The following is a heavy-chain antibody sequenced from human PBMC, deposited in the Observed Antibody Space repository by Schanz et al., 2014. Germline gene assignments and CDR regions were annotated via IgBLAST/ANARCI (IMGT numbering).Heavy chain of an antibody. D-gene: IGHD2-15*01. CDR1: GFTLSSYA. J-gene: IGHJ4*02. CDR2: ISYDGSNK. V-gene: IGHV3-30-3*01. CDR3: ARDRGYCSGGSCLTFDY. Sequence: VQLVESGGGVVQPGWSLRLSCAAYGFTLSSYAMHWVRQAPGKGLEWVAVISYDGSNKYYADSVKGRFTISRDNSKNTLYLQMNTLRAEDTAVYYCARDRGYCSGGSCLTFDYWGQGTLVTVSS.